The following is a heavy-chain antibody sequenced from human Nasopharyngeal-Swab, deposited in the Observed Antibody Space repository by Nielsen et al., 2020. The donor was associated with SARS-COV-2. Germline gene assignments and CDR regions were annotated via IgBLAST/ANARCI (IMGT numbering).Heavy chain of an antibody. V-gene: IGHV3-53*01. J-gene: IGHJ6*02. CDR2: IYSGGST. CDR3: ARDQGYYDFWSGYPGGMDV. D-gene: IGHD3-3*01. Sequence: VRQAPGKGLEWVSVIYSGGSTYYADSVKDRFAISRDNSKNTLYLQMNSLRAEDTAVYYCARDQGYYDFWSGYPGGMDVWGQGTTVTVSS.